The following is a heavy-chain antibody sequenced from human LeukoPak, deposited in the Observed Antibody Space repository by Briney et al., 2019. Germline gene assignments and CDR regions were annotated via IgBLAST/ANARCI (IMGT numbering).Heavy chain of an antibody. Sequence: GGSLRLSCVDSGFTFSSYWMHWVRQAPGKGLVWVSRINSDGSSTSYGDSVKGRFTISRDNAKNTLYPQMNSLSAEDTAVYYCVRARYSGSYFGAFDIWGQGTMVTVSS. CDR3: VRARYSGSYFGAFDI. CDR1: GFTFSSYW. J-gene: IGHJ3*02. CDR2: INSDGSST. D-gene: IGHD1-26*01. V-gene: IGHV3-74*01.